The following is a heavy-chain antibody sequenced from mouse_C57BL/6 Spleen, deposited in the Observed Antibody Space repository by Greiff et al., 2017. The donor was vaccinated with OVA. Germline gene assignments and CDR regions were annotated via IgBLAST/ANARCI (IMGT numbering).Heavy chain of an antibody. CDR2: ISRGSSTI. J-gene: IGHJ1*03. D-gene: IGHD1-1*01. CDR1: GFTFSDYG. Sequence: EVQLVESGGGLVKPGGSLKLSCAASGFTFSDYGMHWVRQAPEKGLEWVAYISRGSSTIYYADKVKGRFTISRDNAKNTPFLQMTSLRSEDTAMYYCARPFITAVVASPLYWYFDVWGTGTTVTVSS. CDR3: ARPFITAVVASPLYWYFDV. V-gene: IGHV5-17*01.